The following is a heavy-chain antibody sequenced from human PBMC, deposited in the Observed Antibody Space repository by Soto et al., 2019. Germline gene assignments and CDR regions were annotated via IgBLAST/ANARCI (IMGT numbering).Heavy chain of an antibody. CDR2: MNPNSGNT. CDR3: ARGVYRSSRGKNCFTP. J-gene: IGHJ5*02. Sequence: ASVKVSCKASGYTFTSYDINWVRQATGQGLEWMGWMNPNSGNTGYAQKFQGRVTMTRNTSISTAYMELSSLRSEDTAVYYCARGVYRSSRGKNCFTPWAQGTLVTVSS. V-gene: IGHV1-8*01. CDR1: GYTFTSYD. D-gene: IGHD6-13*01.